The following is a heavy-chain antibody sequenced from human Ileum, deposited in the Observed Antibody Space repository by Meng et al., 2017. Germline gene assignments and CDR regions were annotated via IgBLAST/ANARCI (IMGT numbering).Heavy chain of an antibody. J-gene: IGHJ4*02. CDR1: GFMFEECA. CDR2: IRSKPFGETA. CDR3: TRRAYSSGLYPPLYDY. Sequence: SLKTSCTTSGFMFEECAMRWCRPAPGKGLEWVGFIRSKPFGETANYAASVQGRVIVSRDDSKSIVYLQMSNLRIEDTALYYCTRRAYSSGLYPPLYDYWGQGTLVTVSS. D-gene: IGHD6-19*01. V-gene: IGHV3-49*03.